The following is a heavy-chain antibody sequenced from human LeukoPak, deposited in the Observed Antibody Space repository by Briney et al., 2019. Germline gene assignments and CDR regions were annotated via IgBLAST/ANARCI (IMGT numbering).Heavy chain of an antibody. Sequence: GGSLRLSCAASGFTFSSYAMHWVRQARGKGLEWVAVIPYDGSNKYYADSVKGRFTISRDNSKNTLYLQMNRLRAEDTAVYYCARASFRSSGWYDHPFGYWGQGTLVTVSS. D-gene: IGHD6-19*01. V-gene: IGHV3-30*04. J-gene: IGHJ4*02. CDR2: IPYDGSNK. CDR3: ARASFRSSGWYDHPFGY. CDR1: GFTFSSYA.